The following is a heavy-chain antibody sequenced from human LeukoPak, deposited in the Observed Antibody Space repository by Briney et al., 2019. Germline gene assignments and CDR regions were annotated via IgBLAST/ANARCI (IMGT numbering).Heavy chain of an antibody. CDR3: ARDRGDSSGYYLDAFDI. D-gene: IGHD3-22*01. V-gene: IGHV3-23*01. Sequence: GGSLRLSCTASGFTFSSYAMNWVRQAPGKGLEWVSGIGAGGTFTYYADSVKGRFSISRHNSNNTLYLQMNSLRVEDTAVYYCARDRGDSSGYYLDAFDIWGQGTMVTVSS. CDR1: GFTFSSYA. J-gene: IGHJ3*02. CDR2: IGAGGTFT.